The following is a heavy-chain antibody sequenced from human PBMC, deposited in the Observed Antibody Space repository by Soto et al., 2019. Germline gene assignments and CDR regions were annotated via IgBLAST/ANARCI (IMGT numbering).Heavy chain of an antibody. J-gene: IGHJ3*01. CDR3: VRDVNHAFDV. Sequence: QVQMVQSGAEVKKPGASVKVSCKASGYSFTMSGISWVRQAPGQGLEWMGWISTESQNTNYPHKLQGRVTMTTDTSAMTAYMELRSLRFDDTAVYYCVRDVNHAFDVWGQGTRVTVS. CDR2: ISTESQNT. CDR1: GYSFTMSG. V-gene: IGHV1-18*01.